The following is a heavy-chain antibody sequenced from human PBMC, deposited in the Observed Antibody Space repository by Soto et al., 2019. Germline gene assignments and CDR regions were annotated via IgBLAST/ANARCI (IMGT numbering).Heavy chain of an antibody. V-gene: IGHV4-61*01. Sequence: SETLSLTCTDSGGSVSSGSYYWSWIRQPPGKGLEWIGYIYYSGSTNYNPSLKSRVTISVDTSKNQFSLKLSSVTAADTAVYYCARDLHSGYDSWGQGTLVTVSS. D-gene: IGHD5-12*01. J-gene: IGHJ4*02. CDR2: IYYSGST. CDR3: ARDLHSGYDS. CDR1: GGSVSSGSYY.